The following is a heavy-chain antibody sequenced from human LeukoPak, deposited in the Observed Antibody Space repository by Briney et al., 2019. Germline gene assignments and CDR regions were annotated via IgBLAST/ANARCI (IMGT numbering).Heavy chain of an antibody. CDR2: ISGSGGST. CDR1: GFTFSSYA. CDR3: AKDLERGVIVVALDY. Sequence: GGSLRLSCAASGFTFSSYAMSWVRQAPGKGLEWVSAISGSGGSTYYADSVKGRFTISRDNSENTLYLQMNSLRAEDTAVYYCAKDLERGVIVVALDYWGQGTLVTVSS. V-gene: IGHV3-23*01. D-gene: IGHD3-22*01. J-gene: IGHJ4*02.